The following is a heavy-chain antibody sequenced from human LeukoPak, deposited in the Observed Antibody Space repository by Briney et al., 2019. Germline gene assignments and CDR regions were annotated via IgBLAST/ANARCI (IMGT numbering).Heavy chain of an antibody. CDR1: GYTFTSYA. Sequence: ASVKVSCKASGYTFTSYAMHWVRQAPGQGLEWMGWINTNTGNPTYAQGFTGRFVFSLDTSVSTAYLQISSLKAEDTAVYYCARDTLIHSWHFSPPLRHHGMDVWGQGTTVTVSS. J-gene: IGHJ6*02. D-gene: IGHD3-3*02. CDR2: INTNTGNP. CDR3: ARDTLIHSWHFSPPLRHHGMDV. V-gene: IGHV7-4-1*02.